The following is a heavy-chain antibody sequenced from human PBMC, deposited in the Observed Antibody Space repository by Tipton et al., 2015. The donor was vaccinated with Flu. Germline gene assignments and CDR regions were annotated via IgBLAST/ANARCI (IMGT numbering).Heavy chain of an antibody. CDR1: GASVSTYY. J-gene: IGHJ6*02. D-gene: IGHD3-3*01. V-gene: IGHV4-59*02. CDR3: ARVSIFGVVIEDV. CDR2: ISYSGDT. Sequence: TLSLTCTVSGASVSTYYWSWLRQPPGKGLEWIGYISYSGDTNSSPSLRSRVTISIDTSKNQFSLRLNSVTPADTAVYYCARVSIFGVVIEDVWGQGTTVTVSS.